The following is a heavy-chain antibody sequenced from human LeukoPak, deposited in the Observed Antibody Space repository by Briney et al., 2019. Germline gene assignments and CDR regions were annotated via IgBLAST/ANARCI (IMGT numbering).Heavy chain of an antibody. J-gene: IGHJ4*02. CDR3: VTNSIGYCSGGNCYQVSDS. D-gene: IGHD2-15*01. Sequence: SETLSLTCAVSGGSISSGGYYWSWIRQPPGKGLEWIGYIYHSGSTYYNPSLKSRVTISVDRSKNQFPLKLSSVTAADTAVYYCVTNSIGYCSGGNCYQVSDSWGQGSLVTVSS. V-gene: IGHV4-30-2*01. CDR1: GGSISSGGYY. CDR2: IYHSGST.